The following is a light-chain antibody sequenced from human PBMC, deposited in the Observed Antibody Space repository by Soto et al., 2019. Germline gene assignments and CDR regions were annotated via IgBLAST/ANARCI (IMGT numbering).Light chain of an antibody. CDR1: QSISSY. J-gene: IGKJ4*02. Sequence: DIQMTQSPSSLSASVGDRVTITCRASQSISSYLNWYQQKPGKAPKLLIYAASGMQSGVPSRFSGSGSGTEFTLALSSLQAEDFATYYCQPGYRTPSPFGGGTKVAIK. V-gene: IGKV1-39*01. CDR2: AAS. CDR3: QPGYRTPSP.